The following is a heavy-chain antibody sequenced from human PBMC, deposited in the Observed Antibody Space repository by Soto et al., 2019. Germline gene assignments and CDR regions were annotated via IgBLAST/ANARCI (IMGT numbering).Heavy chain of an antibody. CDR1: GYTFTSYA. CDR3: ASSFKVPAAIGY. CDR2: INAGNGNT. V-gene: IGHV1-3*01. Sequence: ASVKVSCKASGYTFTSYAMHWVRQAPGQGLEWMGWINAGNGNTKYSQKFQGRVTITRDTSASTAYMELSSLRSEDTAVYYCASSFKVPAAIGYWGQGTLVTVSS. J-gene: IGHJ4*02. D-gene: IGHD2-2*02.